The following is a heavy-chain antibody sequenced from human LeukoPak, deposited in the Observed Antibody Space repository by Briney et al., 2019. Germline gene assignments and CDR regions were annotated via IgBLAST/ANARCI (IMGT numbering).Heavy chain of an antibody. Sequence: ASVNVSCKASGYTFTVYYMHWVRQAPGQGREGMGWINPNSGGTNYAQKFQGRVTMTRDTSISTAYMELSRLRSDDTAVYYCALTAMVNWFDPWGQGTLATVSS. D-gene: IGHD5-18*01. J-gene: IGHJ5*02. CDR2: INPNSGGT. V-gene: IGHV1-2*02. CDR3: ALTAMVNWFDP. CDR1: GYTFTVYY.